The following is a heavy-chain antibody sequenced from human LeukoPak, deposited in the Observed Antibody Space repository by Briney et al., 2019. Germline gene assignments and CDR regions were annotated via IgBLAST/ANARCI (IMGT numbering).Heavy chain of an antibody. Sequence: PGGSLRLSCAASGFTFSSYGMHWVRQAPGKGLEWVAVIWYDGSNKYYADSVKGRFTISRDNSKNTLYLQMNSLRAEDTAVYYCARDTTWFGELSPDYWGQGTLVTVSS. J-gene: IGHJ4*02. V-gene: IGHV3-33*08. D-gene: IGHD3-10*01. CDR2: IWYDGSNK. CDR1: GFTFSSYG. CDR3: ARDTTWFGELSPDY.